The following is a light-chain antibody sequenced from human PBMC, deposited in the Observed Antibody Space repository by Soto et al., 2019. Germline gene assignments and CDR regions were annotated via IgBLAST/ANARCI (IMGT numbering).Light chain of an antibody. CDR2: DGS. V-gene: IGKV3-11*01. Sequence: TLSFSPGERSTLSCRASQSVSGYLAWYQQKPGQAPRLLIYDGSHRAAGIPSRFSGSGSGTDFTLTISGLEPEDFAVYYCQPRSNWLISFGPGTKVDIK. CDR1: QSVSGY. CDR3: QPRSNWLIS. J-gene: IGKJ3*01.